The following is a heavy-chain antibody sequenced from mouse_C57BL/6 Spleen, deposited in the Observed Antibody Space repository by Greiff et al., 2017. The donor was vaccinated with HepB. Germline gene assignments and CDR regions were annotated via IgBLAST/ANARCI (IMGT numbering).Heavy chain of an antibody. Sequence: EVQLQQSGPVLVKPGASVKMSCKASGYTFTDYYMNWVKQSHGKSLEWIGVINPYNGGTSYNQKFKGKATLTVDKSSSTAYMELNSLTSEDYAVYYCARREKPGSSCADWGQGTLVTVAA. CDR1: GYTFTDYY. J-gene: IGHJ3*01. V-gene: IGHV1-19*01. CDR2: INPYNGGT. CDR3: ARREKPGSSCAD.